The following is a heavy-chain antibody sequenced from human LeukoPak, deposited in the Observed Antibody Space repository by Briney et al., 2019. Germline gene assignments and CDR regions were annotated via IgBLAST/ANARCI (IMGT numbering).Heavy chain of an antibody. CDR3: GRVLVSGENYRTDY. V-gene: IGHV3-23*01. Sequence: GGSLRLSCAASGFTFSSYAMNWVRQAPGKGLEWVSAISGSGGSTFYADSLKGRFTISRDNSKNTLYLQMNSLRAEDTAVYYCGRVLVSGENYRTDYWGQGTQVSVSS. J-gene: IGHJ4*02. CDR1: GFTFSSYA. D-gene: IGHD4/OR15-4a*01. CDR2: ISGSGGST.